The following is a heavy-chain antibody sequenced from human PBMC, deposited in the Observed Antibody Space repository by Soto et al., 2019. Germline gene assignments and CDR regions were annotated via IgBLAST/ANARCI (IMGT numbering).Heavy chain of an antibody. CDR2: ISACNGNT. J-gene: IGHJ5*02. D-gene: IGHD1-1*01. CDR1: GYTFTSYG. CDR3: ARDHWNDGFYWFDP. V-gene: IGHV1-18*01. Sequence: ASGKVSCKASGYTFTSYGISWVRQAPGQGLEWMGWISACNGNTNYAQKLQGRVTMTTDTSTSTAYMELRSLRSDDTAMYYCARDHWNDGFYWFDPWGQGTLVTVSS.